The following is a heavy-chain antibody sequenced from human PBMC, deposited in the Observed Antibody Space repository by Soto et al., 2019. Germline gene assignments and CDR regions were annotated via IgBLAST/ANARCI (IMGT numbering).Heavy chain of an antibody. CDR1: GYSFSNYD. CDR3: ARGSYEILTGSPYMDD. CDR2: MNPNSGKP. J-gene: IGHJ6*03. Sequence: QVQLVQSGAEVKPPGASVQVSCKASGYSFSNYDINWVRKDTGQGLEWMGWMNPNSGKPDYAQKFKGRLTMTRDKSIGTAYMELSSLRSEDTAVYYCARGSYEILTGSPYMDDWGRGTTVTVSS. D-gene: IGHD3-9*01. V-gene: IGHV1-8*01.